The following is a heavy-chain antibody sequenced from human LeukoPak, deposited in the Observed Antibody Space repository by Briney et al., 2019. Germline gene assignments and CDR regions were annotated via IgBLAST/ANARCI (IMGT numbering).Heavy chain of an antibody. J-gene: IGHJ4*02. V-gene: IGHV3-43D*03. CDR3: AEPRAVVVAASFDY. Sequence: RAGGSLRLSCVGSGFTFGEYGMHWVRQVPGKGLEWVCHITWDGGSTYYAGSVKGRFTIYRDNSKNSLYLQMNSLRAEDTAVYYCAEPRAVVVAASFDYWGQGTLVTVSS. D-gene: IGHD2-15*01. CDR2: ITWDGGST. CDR1: GFTFGEYG.